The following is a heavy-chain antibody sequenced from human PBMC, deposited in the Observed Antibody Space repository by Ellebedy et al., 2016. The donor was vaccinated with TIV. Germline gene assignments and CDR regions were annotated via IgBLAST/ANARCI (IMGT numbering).Heavy chain of an antibody. CDR3: ARGLTIFQGA. CDR1: GGTFSSYD. CDR2: MNPNSGNT. V-gene: IGHV1-8*02. D-gene: IGHD3-3*01. J-gene: IGHJ4*02. Sequence: ASVKVSCXASGGTFSSYDINWVRQATGQGLEWMGWMNPNSGNTGYAQKFQGRVTMTRNTSISTAYMELSSLRSEDTAVYYCARGLTIFQGAWGQGTLVTVSS.